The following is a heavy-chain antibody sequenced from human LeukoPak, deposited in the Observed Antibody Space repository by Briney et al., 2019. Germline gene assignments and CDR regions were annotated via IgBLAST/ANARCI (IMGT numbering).Heavy chain of an antibody. CDR2: ISSAGSTI. Sequence: GGSLRLSCAASGFTLSSYEMTWVRQAQGKGLEWVSYISSAGSTIYYADSVKGRFTISRDNAKNSLYLQMNSLRAEDTAVYYCARLRHFDYWGQGTLVTVSS. V-gene: IGHV3-48*03. CDR3: ARLRHFDY. J-gene: IGHJ4*02. CDR1: GFTLSSYE. D-gene: IGHD4-17*01.